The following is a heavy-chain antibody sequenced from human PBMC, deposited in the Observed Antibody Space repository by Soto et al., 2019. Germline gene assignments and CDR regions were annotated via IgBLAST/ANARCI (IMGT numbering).Heavy chain of an antibody. J-gene: IGHJ4*02. CDR2: IIPIFGTA. D-gene: IGHD4-17*01. CDR1: GGTFSSYA. Sequence: QVQLVQSGAEVKKPGSSVKVSCKASGGTFSSYAISWVRQAPGQGLEWMGGIIPIFGTANYAQKFQGRVTITADESTSTAYMELSSLRSEDTAVYYCATPKGVYGDYDPGEVLDYWGQGTLVTFSS. CDR3: ATPKGVYGDYDPGEVLDY. V-gene: IGHV1-69*01.